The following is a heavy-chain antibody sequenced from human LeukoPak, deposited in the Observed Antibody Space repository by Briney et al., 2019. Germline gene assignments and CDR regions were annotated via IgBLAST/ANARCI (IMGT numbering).Heavy chain of an antibody. CDR2: IYPADSNT. CDR1: GYSFTSYW. Sequence: GESLKISCKGSGYSFTSYWTGWVRQMPGKGLEWMGIIYPADSNTRYSPSFQGQVTISADKSISAAYLQWSSLKASDTAMYYCASHNYYGSGSYNVWGQGTLVTVSS. J-gene: IGHJ4*02. V-gene: IGHV5-51*01. D-gene: IGHD3-10*01. CDR3: ASHNYYGSGSYNV.